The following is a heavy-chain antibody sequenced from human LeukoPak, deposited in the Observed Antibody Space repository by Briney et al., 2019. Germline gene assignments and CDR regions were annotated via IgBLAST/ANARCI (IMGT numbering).Heavy chain of an antibody. CDR1: GGSISSYY. Sequence: SETLSLTCTVSGGSISSYYWSWIRQPPGKGLEWIGYIYYSGSTNYNPSLKSRVTISVDTSKNQFSLKLSSVTAAETAVYYCARVRIVVVPAALDACDIWGQGTMDTVSS. J-gene: IGHJ3*02. CDR2: IYYSGST. D-gene: IGHD2-2*01. CDR3: ARVRIVVVPAALDACDI. V-gene: IGHV4-59*01.